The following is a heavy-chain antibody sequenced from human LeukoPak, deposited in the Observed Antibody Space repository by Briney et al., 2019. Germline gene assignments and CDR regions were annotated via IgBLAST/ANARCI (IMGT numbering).Heavy chain of an antibody. J-gene: IGHJ1*01. Sequence: ASVKVSCTASGYTFTTYAMHWVRRAPGQSLEWMGWINTGNGNAKSSQKFQDRVTLTRDTSASTAYMELNSLSSEDTAVYYCARVPLYDASGHYSSHWGQGTLVTVSS. CDR2: INTGNGNA. V-gene: IGHV1-3*04. CDR1: GYTFTTYA. CDR3: ARVPLYDASGHYSSH. D-gene: IGHD3-22*01.